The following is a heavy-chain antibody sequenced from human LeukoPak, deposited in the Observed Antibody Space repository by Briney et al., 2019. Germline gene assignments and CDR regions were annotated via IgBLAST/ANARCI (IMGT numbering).Heavy chain of an antibody. CDR2: IYYSGST. D-gene: IGHD1-26*01. J-gene: IGHJ4*02. Sequence: SETLSLTCTVSGGSISSYYWGWIRQPPGKGLEWIGSIYYSGSTYYNPSLKSRVTISVDTSKNQFSLKLSSVTAADTAVYYCARDSVGATTYWGQGTLVTVSS. CDR1: GGSISSYY. CDR3: ARDSVGATTY. V-gene: IGHV4-39*07.